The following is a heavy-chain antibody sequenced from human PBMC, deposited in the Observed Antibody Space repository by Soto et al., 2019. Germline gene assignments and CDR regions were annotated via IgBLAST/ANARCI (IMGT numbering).Heavy chain of an antibody. CDR2: IYYSGST. J-gene: IGHJ3*02. Sequence: SETLSLTCTVSGGSISSSSYYWGWIRQPPGKGLEWIGSIYYSGSTYYNPSLKSRVTISVDTSKNQFSLKLSSVTAADTAVYYCATTTNDFWSGYYAFDIWGQGTMVNVSS. V-gene: IGHV4-39*07. CDR1: GGSISSSSYY. CDR3: ATTTNDFWSGYYAFDI. D-gene: IGHD3-3*01.